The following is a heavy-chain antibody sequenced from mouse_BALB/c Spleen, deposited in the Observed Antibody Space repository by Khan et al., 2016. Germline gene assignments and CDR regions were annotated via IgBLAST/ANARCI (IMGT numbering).Heavy chain of an antibody. CDR3: ARDDQDYDAWFAS. D-gene: IGHD2-4*01. CDR2: IWAGGST. J-gene: IGHJ3*01. CDR1: GFSLTNSG. Sequence: QVQLKESGPGLVAPSQSLSITCTVSGFSLTNSGVHWVRQPPGKGLDWVGVIWAGGSTDYNSALMSRLSLTKDNSQNQVFLEMNSLQTDDTAMYYCARDDQDYDAWFASWGQGTLVTVSA. V-gene: IGHV2-9*02.